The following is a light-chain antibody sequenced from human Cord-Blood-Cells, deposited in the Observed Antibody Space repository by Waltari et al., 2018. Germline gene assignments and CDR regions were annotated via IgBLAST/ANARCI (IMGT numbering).Light chain of an antibody. CDR3: QQRSNWPTYT. CDR2: DAS. J-gene: IGKJ2*01. CDR1: QSVSSY. V-gene: IGKV3-11*01. Sequence: EIVLTQSPATLSLSPGERATLSCRASQSVSSYLAWYQQKPGQAPRLLIYDASNRATGIPARFSCSGSGTDFTLTISSLGPEDFAVYYCQQRSNWPTYTFGQGTKLEIK.